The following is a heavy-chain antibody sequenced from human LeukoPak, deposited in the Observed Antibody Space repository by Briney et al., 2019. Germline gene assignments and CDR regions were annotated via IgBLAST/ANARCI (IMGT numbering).Heavy chain of an antibody. J-gene: IGHJ3*02. CDR2: INSDGSST. CDR3: ARTRGYSYGDGFDI. CDR1: GFTFSTSW. D-gene: IGHD5-18*01. V-gene: IGHV3-74*01. Sequence: PGGSLRLSCAASGFTFSTSWMHWLRQAPGKGLVWVSRINSDGSSTNYADSVKGRFTISRDNAKNTLYLQVNSLRAEDTALYYCARTRGYSYGDGFDIWGQGTMVTVSS.